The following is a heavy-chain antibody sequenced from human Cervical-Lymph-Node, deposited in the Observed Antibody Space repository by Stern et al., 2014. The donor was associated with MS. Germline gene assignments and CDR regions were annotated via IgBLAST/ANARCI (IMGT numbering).Heavy chain of an antibody. V-gene: IGHV1-69*09. CDR2: TIPKFGIT. CDR3: AREWEL. D-gene: IGHD1-26*01. Sequence: VQLVQSGAEVKKPGSSVKISCKASGGTFSEFVFTWVRQAPGEGLEWMGRTIPKFGITNYAQKFQGRLTITADNSTSTTYRELSSLRFDDTAFYYCAREWELGGQGTLATVSS. J-gene: IGHJ4*02. CDR1: GGTFSEFV.